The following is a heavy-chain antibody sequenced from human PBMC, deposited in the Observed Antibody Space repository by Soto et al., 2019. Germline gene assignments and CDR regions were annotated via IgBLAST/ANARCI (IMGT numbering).Heavy chain of an antibody. CDR3: AREPMVRAAHGFDI. D-gene: IGHD3-10*01. CDR2: INPNSVGT. J-gene: IGHJ3*02. Sequence: ASVKVSCKASGYTFTGHYMHWVRQAPGQGLEWMGWINPNSVGTNYAQKFQGRVTMTRDTSISTAYMELSRLRSDDTAVYYCAREPMVRAAHGFDIWGQATMVTVS. V-gene: IGHV1-2*02. CDR1: GYTFTGHY.